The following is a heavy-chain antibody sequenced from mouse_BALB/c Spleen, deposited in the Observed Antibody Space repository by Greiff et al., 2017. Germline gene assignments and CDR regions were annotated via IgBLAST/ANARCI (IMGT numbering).Heavy chain of an antibody. V-gene: IGHV5-6-5*01. CDR2: ISSGGST. CDR3: ARGITTAWFAY. Sequence: EVKLVESGGGLVKPGGSLKLSCAASGFTFSSYAMSWVRQTPEKRLEWVASISSGGSTYYPDSVKGRFTISRDNARNILYLQMSSLRSEDTAMYYCARGITTAWFAYWGQGTLVTVSA. J-gene: IGHJ3*01. CDR1: GFTFSSYA. D-gene: IGHD1-2*01.